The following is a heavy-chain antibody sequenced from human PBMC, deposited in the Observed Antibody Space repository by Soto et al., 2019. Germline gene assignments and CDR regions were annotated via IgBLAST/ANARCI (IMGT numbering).Heavy chain of an antibody. D-gene: IGHD6-13*01. CDR2: IWNDGTNK. CDR1: GFTFSSYA. V-gene: IGHV3-33*01. CDR3: AIHLFSTWNTRTGMGMDV. J-gene: IGHJ6*02. Sequence: QEQLEESGGGVVQPGRSLGLSCAASGFTFSSYAMDWVRQAPGKGLEWVAVIWNDGTNKYYADTVKDRFTISRDNFRNTLYLQMSSLRDEDTAVYFCAIHLFSTWNTRTGMGMDVWAQGTTVTVSS.